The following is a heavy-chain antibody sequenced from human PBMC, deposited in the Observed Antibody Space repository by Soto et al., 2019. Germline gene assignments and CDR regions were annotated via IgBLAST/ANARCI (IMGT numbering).Heavy chain of an antibody. CDR3: AREALT. V-gene: IGHV4-31*01. CDR2: IYYSVST. Sequence: QVQLQESGPGLVKPAQTLSLTCSVSGGSISSGGYYWTWIRQHPGKGLEWIGYIYYSVSTYYNSSLKRKVTISVDTSKNQFSLKMSSVTAANTAVYYCAREALTWRQGTLVTLAS. J-gene: IGHJ4*02. CDR1: GGSISSGGYY.